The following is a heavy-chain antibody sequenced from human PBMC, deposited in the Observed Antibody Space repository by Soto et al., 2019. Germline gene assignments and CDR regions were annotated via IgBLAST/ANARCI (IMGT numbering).Heavy chain of an antibody. Sequence: EVQLLESGGDFKQPGGSLRLSCEGSGFNFSNYALNWVRQAPGKRLEWVSVISGNSGTTYYAASVKGRFTISRDNSKKTLYLQMNSLRADDTAVYSCAKGRAITVFGVITPVDPWGQGTLVTVSS. V-gene: IGHV3-23*01. CDR3: AKGRAITVFGVITPVDP. J-gene: IGHJ5*02. CDR2: ISGNSGTT. CDR1: GFNFSNYA. D-gene: IGHD3-3*01.